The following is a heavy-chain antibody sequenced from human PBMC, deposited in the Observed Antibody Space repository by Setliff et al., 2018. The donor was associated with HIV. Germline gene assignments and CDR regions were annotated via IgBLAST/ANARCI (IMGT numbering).Heavy chain of an antibody. J-gene: IGHJ4*02. Sequence: GASVKVSCKASGYTFTNYGITWVRQAPGHGLEWMGWLASYNDDANYAQNLQGRVTMTTDTSTSTAYMELRSLRSDDTAVYYCARRVPPIPSGDLDYWGQGTLVTVSS. CDR2: LASYNDDA. CDR1: GYTFTNYG. CDR3: ARRVPPIPSGDLDY. V-gene: IGHV1-18*01. D-gene: IGHD4-17*01.